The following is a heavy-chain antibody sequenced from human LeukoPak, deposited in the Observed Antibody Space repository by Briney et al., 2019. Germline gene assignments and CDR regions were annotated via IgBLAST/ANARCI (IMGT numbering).Heavy chain of an antibody. V-gene: IGHV4-30-4*01. J-gene: IGHJ4*02. CDR2: IYYSGST. Sequence: SETLSLTCTVSGGSISSGDYYWSWIRQPPGKGLEWIGYIYYSGSTYYNPSLKSRVTISVDTSKNQFSLKLSSVTAADTAVYYCARVVVVRGVIIFGGVLYYFDYWGQGTLVTVSS. D-gene: IGHD3-10*01. CDR1: GGSISSGDYY. CDR3: ARVVVVRGVIIFGGVLYYFDY.